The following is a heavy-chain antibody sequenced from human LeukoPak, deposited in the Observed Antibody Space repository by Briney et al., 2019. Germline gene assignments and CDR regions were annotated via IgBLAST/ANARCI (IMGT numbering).Heavy chain of an antibody. J-gene: IGHJ6*03. CDR2: IYTSGST. CDR1: GGSISSYY. V-gene: IGHV4-4*07. Sequence: SETLSLTCTVSGGSISSYYWSWIRQPAGKGLEWIGRIYTSGSTNYNPSLKSRVTMSVDTSKNQFSLKLSSVTAADTAVYYCARGGLGYYYGSGSPLYYYYYMDVWGKGTTVTVSS. CDR3: ARGGLGYYYGSGSPLYYYYYMDV. D-gene: IGHD3-10*01.